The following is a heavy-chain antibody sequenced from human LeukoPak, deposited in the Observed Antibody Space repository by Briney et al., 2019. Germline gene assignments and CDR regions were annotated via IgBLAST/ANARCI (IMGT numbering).Heavy chain of an antibody. CDR3: ARASRGNWFDP. CDR1: GFTFSRYA. D-gene: IGHD3-10*01. V-gene: IGHV3-23*01. CDR2: ISGSGIST. Sequence: PGGSLRLSCAASGFTFSRYAMSWVRQAPGKGLEWVSAISGSGISTYYADSVKGRFTISRDNAKNTLYLQMNSLRAEDTAVYYCARASRGNWFDPWGQGTLVTVSS. J-gene: IGHJ5*02.